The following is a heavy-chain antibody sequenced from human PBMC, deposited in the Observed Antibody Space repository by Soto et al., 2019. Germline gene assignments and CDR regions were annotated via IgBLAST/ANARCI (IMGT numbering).Heavy chain of an antibody. CDR3: ARDSGQQLVVYYFDY. V-gene: IGHV3-33*01. D-gene: IGHD6-13*01. J-gene: IGHJ4*02. CDR1: GFTFSSYG. CDR2: IWYDGSNK. Sequence: QVQLVESGGGVVQPGRSLRLSCAASGFTFSSYGMHWVRQASGKGLEWVAVIWYDGSNKYYADSVKGRFTISRDNSKNTLYLQMNSLRAEDTAVYYCARDSGQQLVVYYFDYWGQGTLVTVSS.